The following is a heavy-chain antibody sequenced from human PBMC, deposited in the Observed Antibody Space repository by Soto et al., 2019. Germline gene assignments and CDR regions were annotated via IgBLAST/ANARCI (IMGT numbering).Heavy chain of an antibody. V-gene: IGHV4-4*02. Sequence: SETLSLTCAVSGGSISSSNWWSWVRQPPGKGLEWIGEIYHSGSTNYNPSLKSRVTISVDKSKNQFSLKLSSVTAADTAVYYCARVGESKYRNLYYYYYYGMDVWGQGTTVTVS. J-gene: IGHJ6*02. CDR3: ARVGESKYRNLYYYYYYGMDV. CDR1: GGSISSSNW. D-gene: IGHD1-26*01. CDR2: IYHSGST.